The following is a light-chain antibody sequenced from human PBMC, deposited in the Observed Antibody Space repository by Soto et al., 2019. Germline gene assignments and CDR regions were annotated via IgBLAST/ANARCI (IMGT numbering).Light chain of an antibody. CDR3: QHYNSYSEA. CDR1: QSISSW. V-gene: IGKV1-5*03. J-gene: IGKJ1*01. CDR2: KAS. Sequence: DIQMTQSPSTLSASVVDRVTITFRASQSISSWLAWYQQKPGKAPKLLIYKASTLKSGVPSRFSGSGSGTEFTLTIGSLQPDDFATYYCQHYNSYSEAFGQGTKVDIK.